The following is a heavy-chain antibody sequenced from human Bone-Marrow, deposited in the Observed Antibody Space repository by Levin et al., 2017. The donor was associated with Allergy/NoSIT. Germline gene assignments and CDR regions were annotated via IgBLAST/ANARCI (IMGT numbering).Heavy chain of an antibody. V-gene: IGHV3-23*01. CDR3: TKSAEADYYSGQNA. CDR1: GFTFRHYA. J-gene: IGHJ5*02. Sequence: GESLKISCAASGFTFRHYAMNWVRQAPGRGLEWVSTLSDSGSDTYYADSVKGRFTISRDNSKNTLYLQMKSLRVEDTAIYFCTKSAEADYYSGQNAWGQGTLVIVSS. D-gene: IGHD3-22*01. CDR2: LSDSGSDT.